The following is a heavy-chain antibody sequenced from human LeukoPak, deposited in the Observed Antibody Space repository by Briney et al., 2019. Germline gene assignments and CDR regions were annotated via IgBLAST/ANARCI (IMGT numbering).Heavy chain of an antibody. V-gene: IGHV1-46*01. CDR2: ISPSGGST. D-gene: IGHD6-19*01. CDR1: GYTFTKYY. J-gene: IGHJ4*02. Sequence: GASVQVSCKASGYTFTKYYMHWVRQAPGQVLEWMGMISPSGGSTSYPQKFQDRVTLTRDTSTSTVYMELSSLRSEDTALYFCARDGVAGTYYFDFWGQGTLVTVSS. CDR3: ARDGVAGTYYFDF.